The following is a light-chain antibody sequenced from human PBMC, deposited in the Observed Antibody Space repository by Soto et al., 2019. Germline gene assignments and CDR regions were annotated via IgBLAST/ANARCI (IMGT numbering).Light chain of an antibody. CDR2: NAS. V-gene: IGKV1-5*01. CDR3: QQHNSYGT. J-gene: IGKJ1*01. CDR1: QSISSY. Sequence: DIQMTQSPSSLSASVGDRVTITCRASQSISSYLNWYQQKPGKAPKLLTYNASSLESGVPSRFSGSGSGTEFTLTISSLEPDDFATYYCQQHNSYGTFGQGT.